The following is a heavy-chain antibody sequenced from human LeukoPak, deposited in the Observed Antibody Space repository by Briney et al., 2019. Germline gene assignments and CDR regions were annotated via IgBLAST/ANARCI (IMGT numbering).Heavy chain of an antibody. CDR2: ISGSGGST. J-gene: IGHJ4*02. D-gene: IGHD3-10*01. CDR1: GFTFSSYA. Sequence: GGSLRLSCAASGFTFSSYAMRWVRQAPGKGLEWGSAISGSGGSTYYADSVKGRFTISRDNSKNTLYLQMNSLRAEDTAVYYCAKPIYYGSGSYYFDYWGQGTLVTVSS. V-gene: IGHV3-23*01. CDR3: AKPIYYGSGSYYFDY.